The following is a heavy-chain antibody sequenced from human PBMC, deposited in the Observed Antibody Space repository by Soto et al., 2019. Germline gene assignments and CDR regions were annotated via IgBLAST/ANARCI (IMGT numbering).Heavy chain of an antibody. CDR3: VRDPHSSSCFDQ. CDR2: INGVGRST. J-gene: IGHJ4*02. CDR1: GFTFSIYW. Sequence: GGSLRLSCAASGFTFSIYWMHWVRPAPGKGLVWVSRINGVGRSTTYADSVKGRFTISRDNARNTLYLQMNSLRVEDTAVYYCVRDPHSSSCFDQWGQGTLVTVSS. D-gene: IGHD6-13*01. V-gene: IGHV3-74*01.